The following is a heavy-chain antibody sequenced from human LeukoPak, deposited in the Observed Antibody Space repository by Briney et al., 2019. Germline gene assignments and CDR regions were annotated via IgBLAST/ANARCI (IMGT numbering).Heavy chain of an antibody. CDR1: GGSFSGYY. CDR2: INHSGST. D-gene: IGHD3-10*01. CDR3: ARGSGGSGSYGDY. V-gene: IGHV4-34*01. J-gene: IGHJ4*02. Sequence: PSETLSLTCAVYGGSFSGYYWSWIRQPPGKGLEWIGEINHSGSTNYNPSLKSRVTISVDTSKNQFSLKLSSVTAADTAVYYCARGSGGSGSYGDYWGQGTLVTVSS.